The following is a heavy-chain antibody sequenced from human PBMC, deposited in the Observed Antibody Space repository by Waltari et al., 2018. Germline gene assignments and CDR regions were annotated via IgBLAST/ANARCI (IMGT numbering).Heavy chain of an antibody. CDR1: AFSVSGTY. CDR3: VTHSSNYYFAMDV. V-gene: IGHV3-53*04. D-gene: IGHD3-22*01. J-gene: IGHJ6*02. CDR2: ITSGGKT. Sequence: EVQLVESGGGLVQSGGSLRLSCEASAFSVSGTYMSWVRQAPGKGRGWVSVITSGGKTYYGDSVRGRFTMSRHDSKNTVYLQMDNLRPEDTAVFYCVTHSSNYYFAMDVWGPGTTVTVSS.